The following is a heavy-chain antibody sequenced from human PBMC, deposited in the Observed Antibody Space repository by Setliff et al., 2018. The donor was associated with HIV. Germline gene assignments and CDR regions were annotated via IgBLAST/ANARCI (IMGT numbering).Heavy chain of an antibody. J-gene: IGHJ3*02. V-gene: IGHV4-34*01. Sequence: SETLSPTCAVYGGSFTNYFWSWIRQSPGKGLEWIGEINHSGRTKYNPSLKSRVTMSVDTSKNQFSLKLKSVTAADTAVYYCASEDTTGYYSLSAFDIWGQGTLVTVSS. CDR1: GGSFTNYF. CDR2: INHSGRT. CDR3: ASEDTTGYYSLSAFDI. D-gene: IGHD3-22*01.